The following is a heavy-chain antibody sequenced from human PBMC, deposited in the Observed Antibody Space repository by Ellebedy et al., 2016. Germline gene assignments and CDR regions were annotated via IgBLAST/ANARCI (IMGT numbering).Heavy chain of an antibody. V-gene: IGHV1-18*01. J-gene: IGHJ3*02. CDR3: ARGTSYGYNDDAFDI. Sequence: ASVKVSXXASGYTFTSYGISWVRQAPGQGLEWMGWISAYNGNTNYAQKLQGRVTMTTDTSTSTAYMELRSLRSDDTAVYYCARGTSYGYNDDAFDIWGQGTMVTVSS. CDR1: GYTFTSYG. D-gene: IGHD5-18*01. CDR2: ISAYNGNT.